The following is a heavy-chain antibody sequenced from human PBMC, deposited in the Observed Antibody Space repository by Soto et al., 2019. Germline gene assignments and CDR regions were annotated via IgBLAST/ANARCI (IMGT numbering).Heavy chain of an antibody. D-gene: IGHD3-3*01. CDR2: IYYSGST. CDR3: ARQIFGVVITGLEFDY. J-gene: IGHJ4*02. CDR1: GGSISSSSYY. V-gene: IGHV4-39*01. Sequence: QLQLQESGPGLVKPSETLSLTCTVSGGSISSSSYYWGWICQPPGKGLEWIGSIYYSGSTYYNPSLKSRVTRSVDTSKNQFSLKLRSVTAADTAVYYCARQIFGVVITGLEFDYWGQGTLVTVSS.